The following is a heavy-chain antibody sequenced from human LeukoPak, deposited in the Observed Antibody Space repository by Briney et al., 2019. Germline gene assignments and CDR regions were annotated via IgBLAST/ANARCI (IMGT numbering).Heavy chain of an antibody. CDR2: ISGSGGST. D-gene: IGHD3-10*01. V-gene: IGHV3-23*01. Sequence: GGSLRLSCAASGFTFSSYAMSWVRQAPGKGLEWVSAISGSGGSTYYADSVKGRFTISRDNSKNTLYLQMNSLRAEDTAVYYCARDQEYQRRFGELLDFDYWGQGTLVTVSS. CDR3: ARDQEYQRRFGELLDFDY. CDR1: GFTFSSYA. J-gene: IGHJ4*02.